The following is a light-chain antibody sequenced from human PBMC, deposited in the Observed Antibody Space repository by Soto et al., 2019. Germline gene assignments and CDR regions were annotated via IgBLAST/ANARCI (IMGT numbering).Light chain of an antibody. Sequence: IQLTQSPSSLSASVGDRVTITCRASPAIASFLAWYQQEPGTAPKLLIYGASTLQSGVPSRFSGSRSGTDYTLTIASLQPEDFATYYCQQLNGSPWTFGQGTKVDIK. J-gene: IGKJ1*01. CDR2: GAS. CDR3: QQLNGSPWT. CDR1: PAIASF. V-gene: IGKV1-9*01.